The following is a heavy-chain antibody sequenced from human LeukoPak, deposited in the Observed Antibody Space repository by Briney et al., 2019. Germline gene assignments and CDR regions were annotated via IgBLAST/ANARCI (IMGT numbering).Heavy chain of an antibody. D-gene: IGHD1-26*01. V-gene: IGHV4-39*01. Sequence: SETLALTCTGFGVSISSSSYSWAWIRQPPGKGLGWIGSIYYRGTTYYYPSLKSRVTISVDTSKNQFSLKLSSVTAADTAIYYCASTGVGASSSDFDYWGQGTQVTVSS. CDR1: GVSISSSSYS. J-gene: IGHJ4*02. CDR3: ASTGVGASSSDFDY. CDR2: IYYRGTT.